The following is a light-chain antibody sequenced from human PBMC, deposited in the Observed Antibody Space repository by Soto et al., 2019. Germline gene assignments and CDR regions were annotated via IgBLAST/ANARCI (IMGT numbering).Light chain of an antibody. Sequence: EIVMTQSPATLSVSPGETATLSCRASQSVSNNVAWYQQKPGQAPRLLILGASTRATGIPARFSGSGSGTEFTLSIGSLQSEDFAVYYCKQYKEWPPFTFGQGTRLEIK. CDR1: QSVSNN. V-gene: IGKV3-15*01. CDR3: KQYKEWPPFT. CDR2: GAS. J-gene: IGKJ5*01.